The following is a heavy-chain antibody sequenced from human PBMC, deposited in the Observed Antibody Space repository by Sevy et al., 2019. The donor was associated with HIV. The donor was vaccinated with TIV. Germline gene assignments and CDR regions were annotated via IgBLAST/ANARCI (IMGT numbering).Heavy chain of an antibody. CDR3: ACENAWGRCYS. CDR2: IYYNGHI. D-gene: IGHD1-26*01. Sequence: SETLSLTCTVSGGSITSFYWNWIRQPPGKGLEWIANIYYNGHINYNPSLKSRVTLSLDTSKNQFSLMLSSVTAADTAMYSCACENAWGRCYSWGQGTLVTVSS. CDR1: GGSITSFY. V-gene: IGHV4-59*12. J-gene: IGHJ4*02.